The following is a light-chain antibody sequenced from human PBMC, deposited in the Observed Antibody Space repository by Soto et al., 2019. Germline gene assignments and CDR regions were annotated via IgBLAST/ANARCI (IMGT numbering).Light chain of an antibody. CDR2: KAS. V-gene: IGKV1-5*03. Sequence: DIQMTQSPSTLSASVGDRVAITCRASQSISTWLAWFQQKPGKAPKLRSYKASTLESGVPARFSGSGSGTEFTLTISSLQPDDFATYYCQQYNSYSWTFGQGTKVDIK. CDR3: QQYNSYSWT. J-gene: IGKJ1*01. CDR1: QSISTW.